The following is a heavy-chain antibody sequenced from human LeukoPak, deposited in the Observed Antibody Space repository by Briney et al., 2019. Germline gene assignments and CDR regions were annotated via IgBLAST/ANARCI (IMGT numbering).Heavy chain of an antibody. CDR1: GSTFSSYA. CDR3: AKRGGGIVVVPAAIPIFDY. J-gene: IGHJ4*02. Sequence: GGSLRLYCAASGSTFSSYAMSWVRQAPGKGLEWVSAISGSGGSTYYADSVKGRFTISRDNSKNTLYLQMNSLRAEDTAVYYCAKRGGGIVVVPAAIPIFDYWGQGTLVTVSS. D-gene: IGHD2-2*01. V-gene: IGHV3-23*01. CDR2: ISGSGGST.